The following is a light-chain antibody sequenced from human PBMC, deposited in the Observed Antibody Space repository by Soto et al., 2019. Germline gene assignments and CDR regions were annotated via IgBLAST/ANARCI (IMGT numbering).Light chain of an antibody. CDR3: QQSETYPLT. Sequence: EIVMTQSPATLSVSPGERATLSCRASQSVSSNLAWYQQKPGQAPRLLIYGASTRATGIPARFSGSGSGTEFTLTISSLQSEDFATYYCQQSETYPLTFGQGTRLDIK. V-gene: IGKV3-15*01. CDR2: GAS. CDR1: QSVSSN. J-gene: IGKJ5*01.